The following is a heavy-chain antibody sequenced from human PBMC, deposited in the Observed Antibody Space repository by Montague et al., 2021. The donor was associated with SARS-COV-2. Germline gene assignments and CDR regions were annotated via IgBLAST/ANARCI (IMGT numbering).Heavy chain of an antibody. CDR2: IYYSGST. CDR3: AGKSITMVQGVIMGAFDI. CDR1: GGSISSSSYY. D-gene: IGHD3-10*01. Sequence: SETLSLTCTVSGGSISSSSYYWGWIRQPPGKGLEWIGSIYYSGSTYYNPSLKSRVTISVGTSKNQFSLKLSSVTAADTAVYYCAGKSITMVQGVIMGAFDIWGQGTMVTVSS. J-gene: IGHJ3*02. V-gene: IGHV4-39*07.